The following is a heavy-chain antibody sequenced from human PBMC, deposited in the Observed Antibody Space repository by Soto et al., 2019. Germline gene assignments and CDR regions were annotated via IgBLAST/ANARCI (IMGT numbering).Heavy chain of an antibody. CDR3: AKDMFLGGSYYYYYGMDV. Sequence: GGSLRLSCAASGFTFDDYAMHWVRQAPGKGLEWVSGISWNSGSIGYADSVKGRFTISRDNAKNSLYLQMNSLRAEDTALYYCAKDMFLGGSYYYYYGMDVWGQGTTVTVSS. CDR1: GFTFDDYA. CDR2: ISWNSGSI. V-gene: IGHV3-9*01. D-gene: IGHD1-26*01. J-gene: IGHJ6*02.